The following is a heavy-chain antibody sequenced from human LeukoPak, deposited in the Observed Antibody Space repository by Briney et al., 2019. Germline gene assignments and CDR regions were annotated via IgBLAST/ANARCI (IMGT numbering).Heavy chain of an antibody. CDR2: IIPILGTA. Sequence: SVKVSCKASGGTFSSYAISWVRQAPGQGLEWMGGIIPILGTANYAQKFQGRVTITADKSTSTAYMELSSLRSEDTAVYYCARHADCSGGSCYFPHLVYWGQGTLVTVSS. CDR3: ARHADCSGGSCYFPHLVY. D-gene: IGHD2-15*01. CDR1: GGTFSSYA. V-gene: IGHV1-69*10. J-gene: IGHJ4*02.